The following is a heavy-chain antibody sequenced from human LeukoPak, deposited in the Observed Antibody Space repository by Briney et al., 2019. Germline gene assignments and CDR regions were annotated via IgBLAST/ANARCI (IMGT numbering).Heavy chain of an antibody. Sequence: ASVKVSCKASGYTFTGYYMHWVRQAPGQGLEWMGWINPNSGGTNYAQKFQGWVTMTRDTSISTAYMELSRLRSDDTAVYYCARDLGSYCSSTSCYGGYYFDYWGQGTLVTVSS. CDR3: ARDLGSYCSSTSCYGGYYFDY. V-gene: IGHV1-2*04. D-gene: IGHD2-2*01. CDR1: GYTFTGYY. J-gene: IGHJ4*02. CDR2: INPNSGGT.